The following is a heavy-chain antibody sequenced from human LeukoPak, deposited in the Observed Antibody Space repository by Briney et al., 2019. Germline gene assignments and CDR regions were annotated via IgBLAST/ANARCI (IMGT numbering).Heavy chain of an antibody. CDR1: GGSISSDY. V-gene: IGHV4-59*01. Sequence: PSETLSLTCTVSGGSISSDYWNWIRQPPGKGLKWIGYIYYSGSATYNPSLNNRVTISVDRSKNQFSLRLSSVTAADTAVYYCARDPEMATPYYYGMDVWGQGTTVTVS. J-gene: IGHJ6*02. D-gene: IGHD5-24*01. CDR2: IYYSGSA. CDR3: ARDPEMATPYYYGMDV.